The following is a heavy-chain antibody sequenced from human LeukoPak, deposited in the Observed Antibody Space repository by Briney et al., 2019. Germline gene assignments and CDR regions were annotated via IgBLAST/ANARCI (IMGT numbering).Heavy chain of an antibody. Sequence: PSETLSLTCAVYGGSFSGYYWSWIRQPPGKGLEWIGEINHSGSTKYNPSLKSRVTISVDASKNQFSLKLSSVTAADTAVYYCARGPGGYKAIWYWGQGTLVTVSS. D-gene: IGHD5-24*01. V-gene: IGHV4-34*01. CDR1: GGSFSGYY. J-gene: IGHJ4*02. CDR2: INHSGST. CDR3: ARGPGGYKAIWY.